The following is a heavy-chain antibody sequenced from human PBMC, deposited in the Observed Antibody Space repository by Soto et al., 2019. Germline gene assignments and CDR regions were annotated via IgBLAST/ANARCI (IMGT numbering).Heavy chain of an antibody. CDR3: ARGPYGSGTYLFDS. CDR2: INIDGSTT. V-gene: IGHV3-74*01. Sequence: EVQLVESGGGLVQPGESLRLSCAASGFTFSSYWMHWVRQAPGKGLVWVSRINIDGSTTNYADSVKGRFTISRDNAKSTLYLQMNSLRGEDTAVYYCARGPYGSGTYLFDSWGQGTLVTVSS. J-gene: IGHJ4*02. CDR1: GFTFSSYW. D-gene: IGHD3-10*01.